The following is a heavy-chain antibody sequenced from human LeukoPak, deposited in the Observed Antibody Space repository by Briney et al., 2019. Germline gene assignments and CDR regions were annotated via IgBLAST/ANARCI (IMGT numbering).Heavy chain of an antibody. Sequence: GGSLRLSCAASGLSISNFWMHCVRQGPGEGLEWVAIINKDGSEKRYVDSVKGRFPLSRDNAKTSVYLQMNSLRAEDTALYYCVTDGDKWNDFEYWGQGTLVTVSS. J-gene: IGHJ4*02. CDR3: VTDGDKWNDFEY. D-gene: IGHD1-1*01. CDR2: INKDGSEK. CDR1: GLSISNFW. V-gene: IGHV3-7*01.